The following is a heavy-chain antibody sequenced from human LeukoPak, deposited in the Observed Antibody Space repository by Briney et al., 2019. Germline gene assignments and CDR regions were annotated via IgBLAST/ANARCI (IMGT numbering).Heavy chain of an antibody. CDR3: ARGLRYRIAVAARADPYDY. V-gene: IGHV3-33*01. D-gene: IGHD6-19*01. CDR2: ISSDGSYK. CDR1: GFRFSSYG. J-gene: IGHJ4*02. Sequence: GGSLRLSCAASGFRFSSYGMQWVRQAPGKGLEWVEVISSDGSYKHYADSVKGRFTFSRDNSKTTLYLQMNSLRVEDTAVYYCARGLRYRIAVAARADPYDYWGQGTLVTVSS.